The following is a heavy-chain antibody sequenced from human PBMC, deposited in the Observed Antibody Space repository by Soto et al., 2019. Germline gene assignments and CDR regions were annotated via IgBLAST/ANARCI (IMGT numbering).Heavy chain of an antibody. V-gene: IGHV1-69*02. CDR2: IFPLFDIV. D-gene: IGHD6-13*01. Sequence: QVQLVQSGAEVKKPGASVKVSCKPSGGTFSSQTMFWLRQAPGQGLEWMGRIFPLFDIVNSAQKFQDRVTFTADKATTTAYMDLSRLSSEDTAVYYCTMGIWSCEVFELWGQGTQLSDSS. CDR3: TMGIWSCEVFEL. CDR1: GGTFSSQT. J-gene: IGHJ3*01.